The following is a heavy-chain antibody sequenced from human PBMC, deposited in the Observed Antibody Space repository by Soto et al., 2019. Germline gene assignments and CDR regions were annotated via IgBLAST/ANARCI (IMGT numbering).Heavy chain of an antibody. Sequence: GGSLRLSCAASGFTFSSYWMHWVRQAPGKGLVWVSRINSDGSSPSYADSVKGRFTISRDNAKNTLYLQMNSLRAEDTAVYYCARVRAARLNFDYWGQGTLVTVSS. J-gene: IGHJ4*02. CDR2: INSDGSSP. V-gene: IGHV3-74*01. CDR1: GFTFSSYW. CDR3: ARVRAARLNFDY. D-gene: IGHD6-6*01.